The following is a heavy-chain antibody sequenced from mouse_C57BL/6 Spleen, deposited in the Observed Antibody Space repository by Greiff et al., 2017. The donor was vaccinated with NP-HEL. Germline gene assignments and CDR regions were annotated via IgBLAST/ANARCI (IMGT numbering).Heavy chain of an antibody. Sequence: QVQLKESGPELVKPGASVKISCKASGYAFSSSWMNWVKQRPGKGLEWIGRIYPGDGDTNYNGKFKGKATLTADKSSSTAYMQLSSLTSEDSAVYFCAREGYYFDYWGQGTTLTVSS. CDR3: AREGYYFDY. CDR1: GYAFSSSW. J-gene: IGHJ2*01. CDR2: IYPGDGDT. V-gene: IGHV1-82*01.